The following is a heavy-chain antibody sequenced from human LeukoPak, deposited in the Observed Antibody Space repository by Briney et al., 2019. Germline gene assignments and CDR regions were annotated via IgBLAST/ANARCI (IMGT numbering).Heavy chain of an antibody. Sequence: ASVKVSCKASGYTFTSYDFGWVRQAPGQGLEWMGWISVYNGNTNYAQKLQGRVTMTTDTSTSTAYMELRSLRSDDTAVYYCARVWIAAPVESSHDYWGQGTLVTVSS. J-gene: IGHJ4*02. CDR1: GYTFTSYD. D-gene: IGHD6-13*01. CDR3: ARVWIAAPVESSHDY. V-gene: IGHV1-18*01. CDR2: ISVYNGNT.